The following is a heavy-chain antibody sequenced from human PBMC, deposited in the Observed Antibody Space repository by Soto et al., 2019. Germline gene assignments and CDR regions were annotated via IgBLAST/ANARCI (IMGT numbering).Heavy chain of an antibody. J-gene: IGHJ6*02. CDR1: GGPFSSYA. CDR2: IVPIFGTA. V-gene: IGHV1-69*01. D-gene: IGHD2-2*02. CDR3: ASLGYCSSTSCYTGYYYYGMDV. Sequence: VKVSCKASGGPFSSYAISWVRQAPGQGLEWMGGIVPIFGTANYAQKFQCRVTITADESTSTAYMELSSLRSEDTAVYYCASLGYCSSTSCYTGYYYYGMDVWGQGTTVTVSS.